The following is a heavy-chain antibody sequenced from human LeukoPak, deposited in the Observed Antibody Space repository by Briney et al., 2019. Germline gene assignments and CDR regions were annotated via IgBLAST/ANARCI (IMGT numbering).Heavy chain of an antibody. CDR3: AKDVGYCGSTSCYFSY. CDR2: ISGSGGST. V-gene: IGHV3-23*01. Sequence: GGSLRLSCTASGFTFNSYAMSWVRQAPGKGLEWVSDISGSGGSTYYADSVKGRFTISRDNSKNTVYLQMNSLRAEDTAVYYCAKDVGYCGSTSCYFSYWGQGTLVTVAS. D-gene: IGHD2-2*01. J-gene: IGHJ4*02. CDR1: GFTFNSYA.